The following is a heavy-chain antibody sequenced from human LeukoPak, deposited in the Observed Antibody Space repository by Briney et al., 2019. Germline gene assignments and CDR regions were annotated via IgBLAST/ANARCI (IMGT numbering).Heavy chain of an antibody. J-gene: IGHJ4*02. Sequence: SVKVSCKASGYTFTSYGISWVRQAPGQGLEWMGGIIPIFGTANYAQKFQGRVTITADESTSTAYMELSSLRSEDTAVYYCARDGPIVGATPYFDYWGQGTLVTVSS. V-gene: IGHV1-69*13. D-gene: IGHD1-26*01. CDR3: ARDGPIVGATPYFDY. CDR2: IIPIFGTA. CDR1: GYTFTSYG.